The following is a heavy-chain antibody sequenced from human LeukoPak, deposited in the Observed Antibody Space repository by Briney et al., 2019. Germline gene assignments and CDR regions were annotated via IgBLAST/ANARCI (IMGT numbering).Heavy chain of an antibody. V-gene: IGHV1-46*01. Sequence: ASVKVSCKASGYTFTSYYMHWVRQAPGQGLEWMGIINPSGGSTSYAQKFQGRVTMTRDMSTSTVYMELSSLRSEDTAVYYCATSGGDYYDSLIPPVDYWGQGTLVTVSS. CDR2: INPSGGST. J-gene: IGHJ4*02. CDR3: ATSGGDYYDSLIPPVDY. CDR1: GYTFTSYY. D-gene: IGHD3-22*01.